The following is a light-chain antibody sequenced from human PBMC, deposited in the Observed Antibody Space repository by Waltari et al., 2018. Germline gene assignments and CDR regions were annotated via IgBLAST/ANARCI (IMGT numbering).Light chain of an antibody. J-gene: IGKJ5*01. CDR3: QQSLKTQIT. V-gene: IGKV1-39*01. Sequence: DIEMTQSPSSLSASVGDRVTMTCRASQNIRTYLNWYQQKPGKAPKVLIYGASNLQSGVPSRFSGSGSGTDFSLTISSLQPEDFATYYCQQSLKTQITFGQGTRLQIK. CDR1: QNIRTY. CDR2: GAS.